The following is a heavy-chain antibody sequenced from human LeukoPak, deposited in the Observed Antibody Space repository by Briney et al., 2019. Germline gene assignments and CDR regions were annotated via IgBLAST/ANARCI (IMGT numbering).Heavy chain of an antibody. CDR2: ISTSSSPI. J-gene: IGHJ4*02. CDR3: ARGTGYFSSGNYYDLDY. V-gene: IGHV3-48*01. CDR1: GFTFSSSS. D-gene: IGHD1-26*01. Sequence: AGSLRLSCAASGFTFSSSSMNWVRQAPGKGLEWISYISTSSSPIYYADSVKGRFTISRDNAKNSLYLQMSSLRAEDTAVYYCARGTGYFSSGNYYDLDYWGQGTLVTVSS.